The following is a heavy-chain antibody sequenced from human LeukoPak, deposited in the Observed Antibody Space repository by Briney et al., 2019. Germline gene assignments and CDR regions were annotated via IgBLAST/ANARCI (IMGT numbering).Heavy chain of an antibody. V-gene: IGHV5-51*01. J-gene: IGHJ4*02. Sequence: GESLKISCEASGYSFTTHWIGWVRQMPGKGLEWMGIIYPGDSETTYSPAFQGQVTITVDTSTNTAYLQWSSLRASDTAKYYCARSSRASAAFKARLRELSPFAYWGQGTLVAVSS. CDR3: ARSSRASAAFKARLRELSPFAY. CDR2: IYPGDSET. CDR1: GYSFTTHW. D-gene: IGHD3-16*02.